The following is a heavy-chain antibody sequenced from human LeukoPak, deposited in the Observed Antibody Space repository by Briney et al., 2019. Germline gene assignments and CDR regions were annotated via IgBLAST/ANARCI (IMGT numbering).Heavy chain of an antibody. CDR1: GFTFDDYA. Sequence: GGSLRLSCAASGFTFDDYAMHWVRQAPGKGLEWVSGISWNSGSIGYADSVKGRFTISRDNAKNSLYLQMNSLRVEDTALYYCAKQSQYQLPTNYYGMDVWGQGTTVTVSS. CDR3: AKQSQYQLPTNYYGMDV. CDR2: ISWNSGSI. J-gene: IGHJ6*02. V-gene: IGHV3-9*01. D-gene: IGHD2-2*01.